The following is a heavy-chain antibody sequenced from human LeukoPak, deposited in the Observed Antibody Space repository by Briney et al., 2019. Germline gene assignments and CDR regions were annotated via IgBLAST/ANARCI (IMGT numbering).Heavy chain of an antibody. CDR2: MNPNRGNS. J-gene: IGHJ4*02. D-gene: IGHD2-15*01. V-gene: IGHV1-8*01. Sequence: ASVKVSCKASGYTFTSYDVNWVRPATGQGLGWMGWMNPNRGNSGYAQKFQGRVTVTRNTSISTAYMELSSLRSEDTAVYYCVRGAHGGYCSGGSCRYYYYWGQGTLVTVSS. CDR3: VRGAHGGYCSGGSCRYYYY. CDR1: GYTFTSYD.